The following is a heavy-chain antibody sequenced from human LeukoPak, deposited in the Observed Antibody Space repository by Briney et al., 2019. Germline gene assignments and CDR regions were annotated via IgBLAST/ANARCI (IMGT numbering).Heavy chain of an antibody. CDR1: GGSISSYY. V-gene: IGHV4-59*08. D-gene: IGHD3-10*02. J-gene: IGHJ5*02. CDR2: IYYSGST. CDR3: ASSMVGANWFDP. Sequence: SETLSLTCTVSGGSISSYYWSWIRQPPGKGLEWIGYIYYSGSTNYNPSLKSRVTISVDTSKNQFSLKLSSVTAADTAVYYCASSMVGANWFDPWGQGTLSPSPQ.